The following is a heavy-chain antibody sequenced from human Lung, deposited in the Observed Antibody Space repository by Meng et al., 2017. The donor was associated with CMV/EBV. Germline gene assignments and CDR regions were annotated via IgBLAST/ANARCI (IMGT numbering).Heavy chain of an antibody. CDR2: INRNGGSK. Sequence: GESLKISCAPSGFTFDDYVIAWVRHAPGKGLEGVSGINRNGGSKGYVDSVNGRVTISRDNAKNSLHLQMNSLRAEDTDFYYCARRRELFYFDYWGQGSLVTVSS. CDR3: ARRRELFYFDY. CDR1: GFTFDDYV. V-gene: IGHV3-20*04. D-gene: IGHD1-7*01. J-gene: IGHJ4*02.